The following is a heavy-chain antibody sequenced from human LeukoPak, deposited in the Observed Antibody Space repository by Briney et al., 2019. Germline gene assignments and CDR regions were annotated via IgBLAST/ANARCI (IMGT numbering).Heavy chain of an antibody. V-gene: IGHV4-31*03. D-gene: IGHD6-13*01. CDR2: IHYSGNT. CDR1: GGSISSSTSGWGWY. J-gene: IGHJ4*02. CDR3: ARVVDTTAAEGQFDY. Sequence: SETLSLTCTVSGGSISSSTSGWGWYWGWIRQPPGKGLEWIGYIHYSGNTYYNTSLLSRVTISIDTSKNEFSLRLRAVTAADTAVYYCARVVDTTAAEGQFDYWGQGALVTVSS.